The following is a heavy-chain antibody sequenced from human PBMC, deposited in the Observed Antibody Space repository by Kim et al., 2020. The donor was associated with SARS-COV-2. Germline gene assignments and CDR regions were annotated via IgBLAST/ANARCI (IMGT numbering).Heavy chain of an antibody. V-gene: IGHV3-11*04. J-gene: IGHJ4*02. Sequence: DPVKGRFTISRDNAKNSLYLQMNSLRAEDTAVYYCARAEGVRLPGYYFDYWGQGTLVTVSS. D-gene: IGHD5-18*01. CDR3: ARAEGVRLPGYYFDY.